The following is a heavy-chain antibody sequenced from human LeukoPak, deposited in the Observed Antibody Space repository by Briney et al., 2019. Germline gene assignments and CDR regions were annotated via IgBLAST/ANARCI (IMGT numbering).Heavy chain of an antibody. CDR2: IYTSGST. J-gene: IGHJ6*03. CDR1: GGSISSGSYY. CDR3: AREALGYSGYVRMDV. Sequence: SETLSLTCTVSGGSISSGSYYWSWIRQPAGKGLEWIGRIYTSGSTNYNPSLKSRVTISVDTSKNQFFLKLSSVTAADTAVYYCAREALGYSGYVRMDVWGKGTTVTISS. D-gene: IGHD5-12*01. V-gene: IGHV4-61*02.